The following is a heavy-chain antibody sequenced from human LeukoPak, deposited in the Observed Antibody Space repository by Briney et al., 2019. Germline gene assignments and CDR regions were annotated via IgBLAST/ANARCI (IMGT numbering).Heavy chain of an antibody. D-gene: IGHD5-12*01. CDR2: IKSKTDGGTT. J-gene: IGHJ6*03. V-gene: IGHV3-15*01. Sequence: PGGSLRLSCAASGFTFSNACMSWVRQAPGRGLEWVGRIKSKTDGGTTDYAAPVKGRFSISRDDSKNTLYLQMNSLKTEDTAVYYCTTETGKWLRFLARESRYNYYYYMDVWGKGTTVTISS. CDR1: GFTFSNAC. CDR3: TTETGKWLRFLARESRYNYYYYMDV.